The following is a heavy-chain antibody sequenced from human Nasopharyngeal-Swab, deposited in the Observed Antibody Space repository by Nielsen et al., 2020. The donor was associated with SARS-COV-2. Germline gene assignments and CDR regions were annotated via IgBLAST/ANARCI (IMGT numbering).Heavy chain of an antibody. CDR3: AREEGITIFGVPIGFGYYGMDV. J-gene: IGHJ6*02. V-gene: IGHV7-4-1*02. CDR1: GYTFTSYA. D-gene: IGHD3-3*01. CDR2: INTNTGNP. Sequence: ASVKVSCKASGYTFTSYAMNWVRQAPGQGLEWMGWINTNTGNPTHAQGFTGRFVFSLDTSVSTAYLQISSLKAEDTAVYYCAREEGITIFGVPIGFGYYGMDVWGQGTTVTVSS.